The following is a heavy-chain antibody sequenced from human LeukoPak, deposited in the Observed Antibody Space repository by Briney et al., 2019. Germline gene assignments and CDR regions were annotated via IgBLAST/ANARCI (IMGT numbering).Heavy chain of an antibody. CDR2: IIPILGIA. D-gene: IGHD3-9*01. J-gene: IGHJ5*02. V-gene: IGHV1-69*04. CDR1: GGTFSSYA. Sequence: SVKVSCKASGGTFSSYAISWVRQAPGQGLEWMGRIIPILGIANYAQKFQGRVTITADKSTSTAYMELSSLRSEDTAVYYCASTYYDILTGYLAFDPRGQGTLVTVSS. CDR3: ASTYYDILTGYLAFDP.